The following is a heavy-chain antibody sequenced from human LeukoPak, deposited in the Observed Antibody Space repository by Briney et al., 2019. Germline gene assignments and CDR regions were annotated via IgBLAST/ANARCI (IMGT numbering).Heavy chain of an antibody. Sequence: GESLKISCAASGFTFSSYSINWVRQAPGKGLEWVSSISSSSSYIYYADSVQGRFTISRDNAKNSLYLQMNSLRAEDTAAYYCARFSRTGYYYMDAWGKGTTVTVSS. V-gene: IGHV3-21*01. J-gene: IGHJ6*03. CDR2: ISSSSSYI. CDR3: ARFSRTGYYYMDA. CDR1: GFTFSSYS.